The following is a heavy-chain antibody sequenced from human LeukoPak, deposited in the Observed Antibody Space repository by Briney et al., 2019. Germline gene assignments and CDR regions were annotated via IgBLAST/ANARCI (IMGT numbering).Heavy chain of an antibody. D-gene: IGHD2-15*01. CDR3: ARGSGGSYWAVDY. J-gene: IGHJ4*02. CDR2: IICSSRQI. V-gene: IGHV3-21*01. CDR1: GLTFSCHI. Sequence: GESLRLSCAASGLTFSCHIVNCDRQAPGEGLEWVSSIICSSRQIYYASSVKRRFTISRDNAKNSLYQQMNSLRAEDTAVYYCARGSGGSYWAVDYWGQGTLVTVSS.